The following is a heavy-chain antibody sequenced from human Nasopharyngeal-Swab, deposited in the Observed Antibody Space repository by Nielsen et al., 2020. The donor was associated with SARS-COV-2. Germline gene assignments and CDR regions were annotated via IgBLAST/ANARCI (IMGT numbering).Heavy chain of an antibody. V-gene: IGHV1-24*01. Sequence: ASVKVSCKVSGYTLTELSMHWVRQAPGKGLEWMGGFDPEDGETIYAQKFQGRVTMTEDTSTDTAYMELSRLRSEDTAVYYCATVSSIVGVNDYWGQGTLVTVSS. D-gene: IGHD1-26*01. CDR1: GYTLTELS. CDR2: FDPEDGET. J-gene: IGHJ4*02. CDR3: ATVSSIVGVNDY.